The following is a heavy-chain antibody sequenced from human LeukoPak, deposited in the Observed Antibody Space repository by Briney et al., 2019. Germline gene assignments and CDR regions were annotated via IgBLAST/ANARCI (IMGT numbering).Heavy chain of an antibody. CDR2: ISAGGSTT. CDR3: AKNSGSGWRYYFDY. CDR1: GFTFSSYA. J-gene: IGHJ4*02. V-gene: IGHV3-23*01. D-gene: IGHD6-19*01. Sequence: PGGSLRLSCAASGFTFSSYAMSWVRQTPGKGREGVSAISAGGSTTYYADSVKGRFTISRDNAKNTLFLQMSSLRAEDTAVYYCAKNSGSGWRYYFDYWGQGTLVTVSS.